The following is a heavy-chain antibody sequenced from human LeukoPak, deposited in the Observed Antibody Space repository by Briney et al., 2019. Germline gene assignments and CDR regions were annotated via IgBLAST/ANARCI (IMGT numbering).Heavy chain of an antibody. CDR1: GGSFSGYY. D-gene: IGHD3-16*02. CDR3: ARGLPSYDYVWGSYRYYYYYMDV. J-gene: IGHJ6*03. CDR2: INHSGST. V-gene: IGHV4-34*01. Sequence: SETLSLTCAVYGGSFSGYYWSWIRQPPGKGLEWIGEINHSGSTNYNPSLKSRVTISVDTSKNQFSLKLSSVTAADTAVYYCARGLPSYDYVWGSYRYYYYYMDVWGKGTTVTVSS.